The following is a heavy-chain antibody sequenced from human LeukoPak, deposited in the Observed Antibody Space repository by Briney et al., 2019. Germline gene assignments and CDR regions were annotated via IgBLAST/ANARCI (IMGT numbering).Heavy chain of an antibody. CDR3: ARPIVADFYYGLDV. CDR2: ISSGSTDI. Sequence: GRTLRLSCAASGFTFSGYRMNWVPQAPGKGLEWLSSISSGSTDIHYAYSVKGRFPISRDNLKNSPYLQMNSLRADDMAVYYCARPIVADFYYGLDVWGKGTTVTVSS. J-gene: IGHJ6*04. CDR1: GFTFSGYR. V-gene: IGHV3-21*06. D-gene: IGHD1-26*01.